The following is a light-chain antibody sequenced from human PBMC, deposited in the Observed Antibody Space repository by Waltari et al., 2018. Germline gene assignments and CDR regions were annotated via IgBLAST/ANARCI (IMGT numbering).Light chain of an antibody. V-gene: IGLV2-23*02. CDR2: EVI. CDR1: NIGGYNL. Sequence: QSALTQPASVSGSPGQSITISCTGTNIGGYNLVSWYQQHPGKVPKVMIYEVIKRPSGVSNRFSGSTSGNTASLTISGLQAEDEADYYCCSYAGRSAWVFGGGTKLTVL. CDR3: CSYAGRSAWV. J-gene: IGLJ3*02.